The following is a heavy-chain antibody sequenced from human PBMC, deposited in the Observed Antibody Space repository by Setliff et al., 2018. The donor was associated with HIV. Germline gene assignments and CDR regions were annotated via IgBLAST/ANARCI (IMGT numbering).Heavy chain of an antibody. CDR2: ISASNGNT. V-gene: IGHV1-18*01. CDR3: AKTTPQPHYYYYVDV. CDR1: GYIFSTYG. J-gene: IGHJ6*03. Sequence: GASVMVSCKASGYIFSTYGISWVRQAPGQGLEWMGWISASNGNTHYAQKVQGRVTLTTDTSTNTAYMELRSLRSDDAAVYYCAKTTPQPHYYYYVDVWGKGTTVTVSS. D-gene: IGHD4-17*01.